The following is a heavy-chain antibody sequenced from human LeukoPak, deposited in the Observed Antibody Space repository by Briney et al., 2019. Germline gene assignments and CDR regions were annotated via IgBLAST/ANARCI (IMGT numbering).Heavy chain of an antibody. CDR1: AYSFTSYW. J-gene: IGHJ3*02. Sequence: GESLKIPSKASAYSFTSYWIGCVRQMPGKGLEWMGIIYPGDSDTRNSPSFQGKVTITADKYITTAYLQWSILKASDAATNYYVRRGTSMFRGVHMGRHDGFDIWGQGTMVTVSS. D-gene: IGHD3-10*01. CDR2: IYPGDSDT. CDR3: VRRGTSMFRGVHMGRHDGFDI. V-gene: IGHV5-51*01.